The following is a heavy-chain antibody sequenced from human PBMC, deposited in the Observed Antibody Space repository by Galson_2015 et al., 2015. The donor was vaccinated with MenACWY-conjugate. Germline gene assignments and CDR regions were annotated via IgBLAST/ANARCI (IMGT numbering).Heavy chain of an antibody. V-gene: IGHV3-74*01. CDR1: GFTFSSYS. CDR2: IYNDGSDI. J-gene: IGHJ4*02. CDR3: ARGGIGAFDY. D-gene: IGHD3-16*01. Sequence: SLRLSCAASGFTFSSYSMYWVRQAPGKGLVWVSRIYNDGSDITYADSVEGRFTISRDNAKNTLFLQMNSLRAEDAAVYYCARGGIGAFDYWAQGTLVTVSS.